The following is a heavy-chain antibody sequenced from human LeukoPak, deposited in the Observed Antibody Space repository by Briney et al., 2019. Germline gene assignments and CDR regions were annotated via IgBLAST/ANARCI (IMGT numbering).Heavy chain of an antibody. CDR3: AKVPEAGTAY. Sequence: GGSLRLSCAASGFTFSSYAMSWVGQAPGRGGEGVSGISGSGGSKYYADSVRGRFTISRDNSKNTLYLQMNSLRAEGTAVYYGAKVPEAGTAYWGQGTLVTVSS. V-gene: IGHV3-23*01. CDR1: GFTFSSYA. J-gene: IGHJ4*02. CDR2: ISGSGGSK. D-gene: IGHD6-13*01.